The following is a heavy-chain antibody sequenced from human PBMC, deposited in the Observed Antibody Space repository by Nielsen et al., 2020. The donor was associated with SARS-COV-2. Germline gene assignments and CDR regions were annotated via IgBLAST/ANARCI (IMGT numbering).Heavy chain of an antibody. CDR2: IYPGDSDT. V-gene: IGHV5-51*01. CDR1: GYSFTSYW. J-gene: IGHJ5*02. Sequence: GGSLRLSCKGSGYSFTSYWIGWVRQMPGKGLEWMGIIYPGDSDTRYSPSFQGQVTISADKSISTAYLQWSSLKASDTAMYYCARLRGRYTSGSYYHWGQGTLVTVSS. CDR3: ARLRGRYTSGSYYH. D-gene: IGHD1-26*01.